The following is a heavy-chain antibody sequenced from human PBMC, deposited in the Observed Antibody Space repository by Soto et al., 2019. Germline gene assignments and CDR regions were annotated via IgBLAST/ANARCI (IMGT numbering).Heavy chain of an antibody. V-gene: IGHV3-30-3*01. J-gene: IGHJ4*02. Sequence: QVQLVASGGGVVQPGRSLRLSCAASGFTFSSYAMHWVRQAPGKGLEWVAVISYDGSNKYYADSVKGRCTISRDNSKNPLYLQMNGLRAEDTALYYCARTPAVEYYFAYWGQGTLVIVSS. CDR2: ISYDGSNK. D-gene: IGHD2-15*01. CDR3: ARTPAVEYYFAY. CDR1: GFTFSSYA.